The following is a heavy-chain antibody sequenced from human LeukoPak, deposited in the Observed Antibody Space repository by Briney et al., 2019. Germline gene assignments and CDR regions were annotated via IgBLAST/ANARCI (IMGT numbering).Heavy chain of an antibody. CDR1: GGSVSSGSYY. CDR3: ARVSTMVRGVILYYYGMDV. J-gene: IGHJ6*02. CDR2: IYYSGST. D-gene: IGHD3-10*01. V-gene: IGHV4-61*01. Sequence: SETLSLTCTVSGGSVSSGSYYWSWIRQPPGKGLEWIGCIYYSGSTNYNPSLKSRVTISVDTSKNQFSLKLSSVTAADTAVYYCARVSTMVRGVILYYYGMDVWGQGTTVTVSS.